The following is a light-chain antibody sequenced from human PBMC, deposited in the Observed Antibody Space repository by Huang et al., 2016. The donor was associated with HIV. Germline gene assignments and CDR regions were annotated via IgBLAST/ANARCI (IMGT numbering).Light chain of an antibody. CDR1: QGIRNF. CDR3: QQLNSYPLT. V-gene: IGKV1-9*01. J-gene: IGKJ4*01. CDR2: AAS. Sequence: IQLTQSPSSLSASVGDRVTITCRASQGIRNFFGWYQQKPGKAPKLLIYAASILQSGVPSRFSGSGSGTDFTLTIGSLQPEDFATYYCQQLNSYPLTFGGGTKVEIK.